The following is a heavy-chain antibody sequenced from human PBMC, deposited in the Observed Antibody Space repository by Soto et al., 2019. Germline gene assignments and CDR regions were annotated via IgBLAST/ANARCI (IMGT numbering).Heavy chain of an antibody. CDR2: IYYSGST. Sequence: SETLSLTCTVSGGSISSYYWSWIRQPPGKGLEWIGYIYYSGSTNYNPSLKSRVTISVDTSKNQFSLKLSSVTAADTAVYYCARHYPVVVVAARGYYYYMDVWGKGTTVTVSS. V-gene: IGHV4-59*08. CDR1: GGSISSYY. D-gene: IGHD2-15*01. J-gene: IGHJ6*03. CDR3: ARHYPVVVVAARGYYYYMDV.